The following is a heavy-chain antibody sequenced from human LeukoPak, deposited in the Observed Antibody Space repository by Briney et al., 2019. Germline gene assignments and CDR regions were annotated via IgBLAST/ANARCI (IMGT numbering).Heavy chain of an antibody. CDR3: AKVIAYSFYYDSSGLPDY. CDR1: GFNFKYYG. Sequence: GGSLRLSCEASGFNFKYYGMNWVRQAPGKGLEWVSAITATAGTTYYADSVKGRFTISRDISKNTLFLQMSSLRAEDTAVYHCAKVIAYSFYYDSSGLPDYWGQGTLVTVSS. D-gene: IGHD3-22*01. V-gene: IGHV3-23*01. CDR2: ITATAGTT. J-gene: IGHJ4*02.